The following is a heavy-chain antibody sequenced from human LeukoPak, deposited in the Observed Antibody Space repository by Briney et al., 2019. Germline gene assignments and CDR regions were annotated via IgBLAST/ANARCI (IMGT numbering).Heavy chain of an antibody. V-gene: IGHV3-33*06. CDR3: AKVLAATIFGVVIFSDFDY. J-gene: IGHJ4*02. CDR1: GFTFSNYA. CDR2: FWSDGSSK. Sequence: GGSLRLSCAASGFTFSNYAMHWVRQAPGKGLEWVAVFWSDGSSKFYADSVKGRFTISRDNSKNSLYLQMNSLRAEDTAVYYCAKVLAATIFGVVIFSDFDYWGQGTLVTVSS. D-gene: IGHD3-3*01.